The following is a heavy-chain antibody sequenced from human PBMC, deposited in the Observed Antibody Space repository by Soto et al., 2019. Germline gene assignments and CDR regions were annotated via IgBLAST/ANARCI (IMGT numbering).Heavy chain of an antibody. D-gene: IGHD6-13*01. V-gene: IGHV3-21*01. CDR1: GFTFSSYA. CDR3: ARGTSMAAAVTPARYNWFDP. J-gene: IGHJ5*02. Sequence: PGGSLRLSCAASGFTFSSYAMSWVRQAPGKGLEWVLSISSSSSYIYYADSVKGRFTISRDNAKNSLYLQMNSLRAEDTAVYYCARGTSMAAAVTPARYNWFDPWGQGTLVTVSS. CDR2: ISSSSSYI.